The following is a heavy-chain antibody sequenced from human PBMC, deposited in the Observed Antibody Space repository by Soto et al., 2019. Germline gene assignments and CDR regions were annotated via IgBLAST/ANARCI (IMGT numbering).Heavy chain of an antibody. V-gene: IGHV4-59*08. CDR3: AGGLVGSGYYVVTAIDY. Sequence: SETLSLTCTVSGGSISSYYWSWIRQPPGKGLEWIGYIYYSGSTNYNPSLKSRVTISVDTSKNQFSLKLSSVTAADTAVYYCAGGLVGSGYYVVTAIDYWGQGTLVTVSS. CDR1: GGSISSYY. CDR2: IYYSGST. J-gene: IGHJ4*02. D-gene: IGHD3-3*01.